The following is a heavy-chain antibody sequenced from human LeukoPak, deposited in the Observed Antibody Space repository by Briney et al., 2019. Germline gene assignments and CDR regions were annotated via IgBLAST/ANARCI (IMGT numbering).Heavy chain of an antibody. D-gene: IGHD2-2*01. CDR1: GFTVSSNY. V-gene: IGHV3-23*01. CDR2: ISGSGDST. Sequence: GGSLRLSCAASGFTVSSNYMSWVRQAPGKGLEWVSTISGSGDSTYYAGSVKGRFTISRDNSQNTLSLQMNSLRAEDTAVYYCVKSLGYCSSTSCYRMAFNIWGQGTMVTVSS. CDR3: VKSLGYCSSTSCYRMAFNI. J-gene: IGHJ3*02.